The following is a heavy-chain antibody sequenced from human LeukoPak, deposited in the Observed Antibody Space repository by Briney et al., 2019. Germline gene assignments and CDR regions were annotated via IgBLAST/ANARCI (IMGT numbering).Heavy chain of an antibody. J-gene: IGHJ6*04. CDR2: ISSGGTLT. CDR3: ARDQVEFASPWDV. Sequence: GGSLRLSCAASGFTFSDYYMSWIRQAPGKGLEWVSYISSGGTLTYYADSVKGRFTISRDNAKNSLYLQINSLRVEDTAVYSCARDQVEFASPWDVWGKGTTVIVSS. V-gene: IGHV3-11*01. D-gene: IGHD2-2*01. CDR1: GFTFSDYY.